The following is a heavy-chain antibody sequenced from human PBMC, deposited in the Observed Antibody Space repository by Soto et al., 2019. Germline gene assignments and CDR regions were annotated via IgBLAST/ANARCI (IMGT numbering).Heavy chain of an antibody. CDR1: GFIFSSYG. J-gene: IGHJ4*02. CDR2: ISYNGKNT. CDR3: AKVPSASGWSTPDY. V-gene: IGHV3-30*18. Sequence: GGSLRLSCEASGFIFSSYGMHWVRQAPVKGLEWVSVISYNGKNTFHADSVKGRFTISRDNSKNTLYLHMNSLKVEDTAVYFCAKVPSASGWSTPDYWGQGTLVTVSS. D-gene: IGHD6-19*01.